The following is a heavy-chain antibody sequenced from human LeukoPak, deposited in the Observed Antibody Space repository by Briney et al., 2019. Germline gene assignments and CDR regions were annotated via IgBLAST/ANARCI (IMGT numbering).Heavy chain of an antibody. CDR3: ANVAKGRYFFYYMDV. J-gene: IGHJ6*03. CDR1: GHSINTFG. Sequence: GASVKVSCKTSGHSINTFGITWVRQAPGQGLEWIGWMSSDNGNTNYADKFQGRVTITRDTSRTTAYMELRSLRSDDTAVYFCANVAKGRYFFYYMDVWGAGTTVTASS. V-gene: IGHV1-18*01. D-gene: IGHD5-12*01. CDR2: MSSDNGNT.